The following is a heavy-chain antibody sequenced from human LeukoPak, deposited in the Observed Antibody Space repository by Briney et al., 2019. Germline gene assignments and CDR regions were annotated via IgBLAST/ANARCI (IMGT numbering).Heavy chain of an antibody. CDR1: GFTFSSYA. CDR2: ISYDGSNK. Sequence: GRSLRLSCAASGFTFSSYAMHWVRQAPGKGLEWVAVISYDGSNKYYADSVKGRFTISRDNSKNTLYLQMNSLRAEDTAVYYCAREGGVGPLDYWGQGTLVTVSS. D-gene: IGHD3-10*01. CDR3: AREGGVGPLDY. J-gene: IGHJ4*02. V-gene: IGHV3-30-3*01.